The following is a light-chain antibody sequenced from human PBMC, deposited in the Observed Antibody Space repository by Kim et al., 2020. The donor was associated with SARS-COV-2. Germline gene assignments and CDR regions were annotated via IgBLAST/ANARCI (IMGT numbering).Light chain of an antibody. CDR1: GSNIGSDYV. CDR3: QSYDSNLGGAV. V-gene: IGLV1-40*01. Sequence: QRVTISCYGTGSNIGSDYVVHGYHQLPGAAPKVVMETNDKRPSGVPDRFSGSQSDPSASLAITGRQPDDEGYYYCQSYDSNLGGAVFGGGTQLTVL. CDR2: TND. J-gene: IGLJ3*02.